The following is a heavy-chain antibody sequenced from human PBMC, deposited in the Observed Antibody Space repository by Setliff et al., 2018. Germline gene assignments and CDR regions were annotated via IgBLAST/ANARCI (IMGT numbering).Heavy chain of an antibody. V-gene: IGHV1-8*01. Sequence: ASVKVSCKASGYTFSSYDINWVRQATGQGLEWMGWMNPNSGNTAYAQKFQGRVTMTRNSSISTAYMELSTLRSEDTAVYYCARAPDCGGDCYAPTPKYYYYYYGMDVWGQGTTVTVSS. CDR3: ARAPDCGGDCYAPTPKYYYYYYGMDV. J-gene: IGHJ6*02. CDR2: MNPNSGNT. CDR1: GYTFSSYD. D-gene: IGHD2-21*02.